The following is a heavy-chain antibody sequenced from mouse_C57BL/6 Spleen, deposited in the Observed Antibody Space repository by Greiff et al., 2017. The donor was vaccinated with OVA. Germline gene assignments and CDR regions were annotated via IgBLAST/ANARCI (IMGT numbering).Heavy chain of an antibody. D-gene: IGHD2-3*01. V-gene: IGHV5-6*01. CDR1: GFTFSSYG. CDR3: ARLWLLRRAMDY. CDR2: ISSGGSYT. Sequence: EVMLVESGGDLVKPGGSLKLSCAASGFTFSSYGMSWVRQTPDKRLEWVATISSGGSYTYYPDSVKGRFTISRDNAKNTLYLQMSSLKSEDTAMYYCARLWLLRRAMDYWGQGTSVTVSS. J-gene: IGHJ4*01.